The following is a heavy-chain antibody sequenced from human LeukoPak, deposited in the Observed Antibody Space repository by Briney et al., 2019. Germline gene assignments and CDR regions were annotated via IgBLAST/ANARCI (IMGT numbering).Heavy chain of an antibody. CDR2: ISGSSSTI. D-gene: IGHD2-15*01. CDR3: ANGEGSCSGGSCYSLSFDY. CDR1: GFTFSSYS. Sequence: GGSLRLSCAASGFTFSSYSMNWVRQAPGKGLEWVSYISGSSSTIHYADSVKGRFTISRDNAKNSLHLQMNSLRDEDTAVYYCANGEGSCSGGSCYSLSFDYWGQGTLVTVSS. V-gene: IGHV3-48*02. J-gene: IGHJ4*02.